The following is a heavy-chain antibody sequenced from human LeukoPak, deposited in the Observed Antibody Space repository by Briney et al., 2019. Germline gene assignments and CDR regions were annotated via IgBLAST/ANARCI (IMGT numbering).Heavy chain of an antibody. Sequence: SETLSLTCTVSGGSISSSSYYWGWIRQPPGKGLEWIGSIYYSGSTYYNPSLKSRVTISVDTSKNQFSLKLSSVTAADTAVYYCARSRDYYDSSGYYSASVYYEGWGQGTLVTVSS. CDR1: GGSISSSSYY. D-gene: IGHD3-22*01. V-gene: IGHV4-39*07. CDR2: IYYSGST. J-gene: IGHJ4*02. CDR3: ARSRDYYDSSGYYSASVYYEG.